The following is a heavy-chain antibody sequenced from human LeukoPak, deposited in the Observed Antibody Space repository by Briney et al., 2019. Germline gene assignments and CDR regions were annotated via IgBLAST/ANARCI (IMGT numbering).Heavy chain of an antibody. CDR3: ARDQYDTWSRRGNFDS. CDR1: GFTFDDYG. Sequence: PGGSLRLSCAASGFTFDDYGMSWVRQAPGKGLEWVANIKLDGSEKNYVDSVKGRFTISRDNTKNSLYLQMNSLRAEDTAVFYCARDQYDTWSRRGNFDSWGQGTLVIVSS. V-gene: IGHV3-7*03. J-gene: IGHJ4*02. CDR2: IKLDGSEK. D-gene: IGHD3-3*01.